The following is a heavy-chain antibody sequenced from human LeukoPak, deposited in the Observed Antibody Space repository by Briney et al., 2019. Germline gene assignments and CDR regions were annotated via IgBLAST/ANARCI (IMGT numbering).Heavy chain of an antibody. J-gene: IGHJ3*02. V-gene: IGHV3-11*04. CDR2: ISSSGSTI. CDR3: ARDLGLHHAFDI. Sequence: PGGSLRLSCAASGFTFSSYAMSWIRQAPGKGLEWVSYISSSGSTIYYADSVKGRFTISRDNAKNSVYLQMNSLRAEDTAVYYCARDLGLHHAFDIWGQGTMVTISS. CDR1: GFTFSSYA. D-gene: IGHD3-10*01.